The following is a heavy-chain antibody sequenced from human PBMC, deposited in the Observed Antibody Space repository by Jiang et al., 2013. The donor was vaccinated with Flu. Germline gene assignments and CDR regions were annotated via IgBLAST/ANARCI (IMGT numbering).Heavy chain of an antibody. CDR3: ATVTQEGAIFDY. D-gene: IGHD1-26*01. J-gene: IGHJ4*02. Sequence: SGAEVKKPGASVKVSCKTSGYTFTNYGITWVRQAPGQGLEWMGWISTYNGDTVYAQKLQGRVTMTTDTSTTTAYMELRSLRSDDTAVFYCATVTQEGAIFDYWGQGTLLTVSS. V-gene: IGHV1-18*01. CDR1: GYTFTNYG. CDR2: ISTYNGDT.